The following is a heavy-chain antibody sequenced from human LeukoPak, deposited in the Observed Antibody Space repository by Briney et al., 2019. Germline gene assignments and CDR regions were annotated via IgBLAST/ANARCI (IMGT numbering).Heavy chain of an antibody. Sequence: GASVKVSCKASGYTFTGYHIHWVRQAPGQGLEWMGRINPNSGDTNYAQKFQGRVTMTRDTSISTAYMELSRLRSDDTAVYYCARERRYCSSTSCSGRNWFDPWGQGTLVTVSS. D-gene: IGHD2-2*01. CDR3: ARERRYCSSTSCSGRNWFDP. V-gene: IGHV1-2*06. CDR1: GYTFTGYH. CDR2: INPNSGDT. J-gene: IGHJ5*02.